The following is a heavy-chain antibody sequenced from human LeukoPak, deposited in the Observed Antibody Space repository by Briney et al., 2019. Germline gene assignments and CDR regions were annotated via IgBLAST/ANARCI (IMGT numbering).Heavy chain of an antibody. CDR3: ARRHWGPIDY. Sequence: SETLSLTCTVSGGSISSYYWSWIRQPPGKGLEWIGYIYYSGSTNYNPSLKSRVTISVDTSKNQLSLKLSSVTAADTAVYYCARRHWGPIDYWGQGTLVTVSS. D-gene: IGHD7-27*01. J-gene: IGHJ4*02. CDR2: IYYSGST. V-gene: IGHV4-59*08. CDR1: GGSISSYY.